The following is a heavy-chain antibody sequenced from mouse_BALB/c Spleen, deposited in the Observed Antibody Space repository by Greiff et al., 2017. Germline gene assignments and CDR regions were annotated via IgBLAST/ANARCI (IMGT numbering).Heavy chain of an antibody. J-gene: IGHJ4*01. CDR3: ARGIYLGGGVYYAMDY. V-gene: IGHV1S81*02. CDR1: GYTFTSYW. Sequence: QVQLQQPGAELVKPGASVKLSCKASGYTFTSYWMHWVKQRPGQGLEWIGEINPSNGRTNYNEKFKSKATLTVDKSSSTAYMQLSSLTSEDSAVYYCARGIYLGGGVYYAMDYWGQGTSVTVSS. CDR2: INPSNGRT. D-gene: IGHD1-3*01.